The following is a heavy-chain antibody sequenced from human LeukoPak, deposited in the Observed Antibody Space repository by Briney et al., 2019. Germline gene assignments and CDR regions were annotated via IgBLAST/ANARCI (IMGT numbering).Heavy chain of an antibody. CDR2: ISAYNGNT. CDR3: ARDLIAAPKKSDYYYYMDV. Sequence: ASVKVSCKASGYTFTSYGISWVRQAPGQGLEWMGWISAYNGNTNYAQKLQGRVTMTTDTSTSTAYMELRSLRPDDTAVYYCARDLIAAPKKSDYYYYMDVWGKGTTVTVSS. J-gene: IGHJ6*03. CDR1: GYTFTSYG. V-gene: IGHV1-18*01. D-gene: IGHD6-6*01.